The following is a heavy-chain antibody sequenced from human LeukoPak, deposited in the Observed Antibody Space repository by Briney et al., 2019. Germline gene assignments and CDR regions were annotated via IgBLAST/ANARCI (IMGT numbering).Heavy chain of an antibody. CDR2: ISSSGSTI. D-gene: IGHD2-15*01. Sequence: GGSLRLSCAASGFTFSSYEMNWVRQAPGKGLEWVSYISSSGSTIYYADSVKGRFTISRDNAKNSLYLHMNSLRVDDTAVFYCAREVLVVAATTFWYFDLWGRGTLVTVSS. V-gene: IGHV3-48*03. CDR1: GFTFSSYE. J-gene: IGHJ2*01. CDR3: AREVLVVAATTFWYFDL.